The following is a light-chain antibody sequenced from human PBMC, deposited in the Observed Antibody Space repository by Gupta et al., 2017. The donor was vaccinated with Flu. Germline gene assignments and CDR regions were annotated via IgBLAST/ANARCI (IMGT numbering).Light chain of an antibody. CDR3: QSYDSRLSGAV. Sequence: VTISCTGSRSNIGAGYGVHWYQQLPGTAPKLLIFGNTNRPSGVPDRFSASKSDTSASLDITGLQAEDEADYYCQSYDSRLSGAVFGGGTKLTVL. J-gene: IGLJ3*02. CDR2: GNT. V-gene: IGLV1-40*01. CDR1: RSNIGAGYG.